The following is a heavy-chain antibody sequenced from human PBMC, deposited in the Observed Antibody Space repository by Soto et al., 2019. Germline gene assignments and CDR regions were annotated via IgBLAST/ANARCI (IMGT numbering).Heavy chain of an antibody. J-gene: IGHJ6*01. CDR1: GFTFSNAC. CDR2: IKSKTDYGTT. V-gene: IGHV3-15*01. CDR3: TTDSSSWAYSYYYGMDF. D-gene: IGHD2-2*01. Sequence: GCLRRSCTGYGFTFSNACMTWVRQAPGNGLECVGGIKSKTDYGTTYYAAPVKGRFTISRDDSRNTLYLQMNSLKTEDTAVYYCTTDSSSWAYSYYYGMDFWGHGTTVTVSS.